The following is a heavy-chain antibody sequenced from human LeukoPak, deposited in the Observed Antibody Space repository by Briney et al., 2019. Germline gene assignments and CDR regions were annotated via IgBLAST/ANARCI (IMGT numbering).Heavy chain of an antibody. D-gene: IGHD3/OR15-3a*01. V-gene: IGHV3-23*01. CDR3: ARQYDLLAGPYYFDF. Sequence: GGSLRLSCAASGFTFSSYAMSWVRQAPGKGLEWVSAITGSGGSTYYADSVKGRFTISRDDSKNTLYLQMNSLRAEDTAVYYCARQYDLLAGPYYFDFWGQGTLVTVSS. CDR1: GFTFSSYA. J-gene: IGHJ4*02. CDR2: ITGSGGST.